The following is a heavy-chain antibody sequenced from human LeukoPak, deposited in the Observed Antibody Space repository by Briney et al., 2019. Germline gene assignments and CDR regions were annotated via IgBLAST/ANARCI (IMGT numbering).Heavy chain of an antibody. CDR3: ATLSIPGYSNY. CDR2: IYHSGST. D-gene: IGHD6-13*01. J-gene: IGHJ4*02. CDR1: GGSISSYY. Sequence: SETLSLTCTVSGGSISSYYWSWIRQPPGKGLEWIGYIYHSGSTYYNPSLKSRVTISVDKSKNQFSLKLSSVTAADTAVYYCATLSIPGYSNYWGQGTLVTVSS. V-gene: IGHV4-59*12.